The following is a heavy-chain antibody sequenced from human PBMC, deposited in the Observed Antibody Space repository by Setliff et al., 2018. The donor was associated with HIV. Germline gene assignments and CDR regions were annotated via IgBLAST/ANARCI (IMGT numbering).Heavy chain of an antibody. V-gene: IGHV4-34*01. Sequence: KPSETLSLTCAVYGGSFSGYYWSWVRQPPGKGLEWIGEINHSESTNYNPSLKSRVTISVDTSKNQFSLKLSSVTAADTAVYYCARGLNYYDSSGYYPVFDYWGQGTLVTVSS. CDR3: ARGLNYYDSSGYYPVFDY. J-gene: IGHJ4*02. CDR1: GGSFSGYY. D-gene: IGHD3-22*01. CDR2: INHSEST.